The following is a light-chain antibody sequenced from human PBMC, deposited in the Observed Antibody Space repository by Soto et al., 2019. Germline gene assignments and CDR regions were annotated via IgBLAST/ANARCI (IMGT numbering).Light chain of an antibody. CDR3: QHYNSYSEA. CDR2: KAS. V-gene: IGKV1-5*03. CDR1: QTISSW. Sequence: IQMTQSPSTLSGSLGARVTIAFGASQTISSWLAWYQQKPGKAPKLLIYKASTLKSGVPSRFSGSGSGTEFTLTISSLQPDDFATYYCQHYNSYSEAFGQGTKVDIK. J-gene: IGKJ1*01.